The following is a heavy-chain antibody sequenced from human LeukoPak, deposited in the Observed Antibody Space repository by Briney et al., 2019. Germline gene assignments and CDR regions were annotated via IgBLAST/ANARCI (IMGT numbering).Heavy chain of an antibody. CDR3: ARQLPPPNIAAAGTDQ. J-gene: IGHJ4*02. CDR1: GGSISSSSYY. CDR2: IYYSGST. Sequence: SETLSLTCTVSGGSISSSSYYWGWIRQPPGKGLEWIGSIYYSGSTYYNPSLKSRVTISVDTSKNQFSLKLSSVTAADTAVYYCARQLPPPNIAAAGTDQWGQGNLVTVFS. D-gene: IGHD6-13*01. V-gene: IGHV4-39*01.